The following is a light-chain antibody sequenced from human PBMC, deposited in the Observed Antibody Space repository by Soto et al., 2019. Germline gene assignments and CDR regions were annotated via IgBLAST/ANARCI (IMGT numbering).Light chain of an antibody. J-gene: IGKJ1*01. V-gene: IGKV1-39*01. CDR1: QSITIY. CDR2: GAS. Sequence: DIQMTQSPSSLSASVGDRVTITCRASQSITIYSNWYQQQPGKAPRLLIYGASTLQTGVPSRFSGSGSMTDFTLTISDLQPEDFATYYCQQTYTAPRTFGQGTKVDI. CDR3: QQTYTAPRT.